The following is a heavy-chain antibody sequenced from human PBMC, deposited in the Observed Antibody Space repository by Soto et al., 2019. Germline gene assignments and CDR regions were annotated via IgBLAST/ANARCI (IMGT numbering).Heavy chain of an antibody. D-gene: IGHD1-1*01. Sequence: QVQLQQSGPGLVKPSQTLSLTCDISGDSVSSNSAGWNWIRQTPSRGLEWLGRTYYRSKWYNNYAVSVKSRVRVNPDTAKNQFSLQLNSVTPEDTAVYYCARGSWDDVSGHYYMDVWGKGTPVTVSS. CDR2: TYYRSKWYN. V-gene: IGHV6-1*01. CDR3: ARGSWDDVSGHYYMDV. J-gene: IGHJ6*03. CDR1: GDSVSSNSAG.